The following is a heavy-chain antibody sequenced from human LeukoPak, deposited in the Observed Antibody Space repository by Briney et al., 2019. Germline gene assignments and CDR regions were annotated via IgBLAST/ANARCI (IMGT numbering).Heavy chain of an antibody. J-gene: IGHJ4*02. CDR2: ISAYNGNT. CDR3: ATASRLWFGGFYFDY. CDR1: GYTFTSYG. V-gene: IGHV1-18*01. Sequence: GASVKVSCKASGYTFTSYGISWVRQAPGQGLEWMGWISAYNGNTNYAQKLQGRVTMTTDTSTSTAYMELSSLRSEDTAVYYCATASRLWFGGFYFDYWGQGTLVTVSS. D-gene: IGHD3-10*01.